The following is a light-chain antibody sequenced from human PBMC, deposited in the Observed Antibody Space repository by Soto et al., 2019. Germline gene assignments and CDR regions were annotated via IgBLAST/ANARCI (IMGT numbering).Light chain of an antibody. Sequence: DIQMTQSPSSLSASVGDRVTITCQASQDIKKXLHXXQQKSGXXXKXMXXXXSDLETGVPSRFSGSGSGTDFTFTINSMQPEDIATYYCQQYDNLPLTFGGWTKVDIK. CDR1: QDIKKX. J-gene: IGKJ4*01. V-gene: IGKV1-33*01. CDR3: QQYDNLPLT. CDR2: XXS.